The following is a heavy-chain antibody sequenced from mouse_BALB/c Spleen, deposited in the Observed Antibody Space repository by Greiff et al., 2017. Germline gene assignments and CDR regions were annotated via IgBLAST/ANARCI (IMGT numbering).Heavy chain of an antibody. CDR3: ARGEVAWFAY. J-gene: IGHJ3*01. Sequence: EVKLVESGGGLVKPGGSLKLSCAASGFTFSSYAMSWVRQSPEKRLEWVAEISSGGSYTYYPDTVTGRFTISRDNAKNTLYLEMSSLRSEDTAMYYCARGEVAWFAYWGQGTLVTVSA. V-gene: IGHV5-9-4*01. CDR2: ISSGGSYT. CDR1: GFTFSSYA. D-gene: IGHD1-1*02.